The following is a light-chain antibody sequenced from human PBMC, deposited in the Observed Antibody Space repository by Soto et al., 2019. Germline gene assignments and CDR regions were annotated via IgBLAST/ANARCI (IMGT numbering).Light chain of an antibody. Sequence: QSALTQPASVSGSPGQSITISCTGTSSDVGGYNYVSWYQQHPGKAPKLMIYEVSNRPSGVSNRFSGSKSGNTASLTISGLQAEDEADYYSSSYTSSSTGYVFGTGTKLTVL. CDR1: SSDVGGYNY. V-gene: IGLV2-14*01. CDR2: EVS. CDR3: SSYTSSSTGYV. J-gene: IGLJ1*01.